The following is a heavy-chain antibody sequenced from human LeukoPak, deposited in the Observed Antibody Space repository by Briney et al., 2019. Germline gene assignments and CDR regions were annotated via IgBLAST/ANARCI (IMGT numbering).Heavy chain of an antibody. CDR2: IYYSGSA. CDR1: GGSISSSY. J-gene: IGHJ6*03. Sequence: PSETLSLTCTVSGGSISSSYWSWIRQPPGKGLEWIGYIYYSGSANYNPSLKSRVTISVDTSKNQFSLKLSSVTAADTAVYYCARLRTTVNYYYYYMDVWGKGTTVTISS. D-gene: IGHD4-11*01. V-gene: IGHV4-59*12. CDR3: ARLRTTVNYYYYYMDV.